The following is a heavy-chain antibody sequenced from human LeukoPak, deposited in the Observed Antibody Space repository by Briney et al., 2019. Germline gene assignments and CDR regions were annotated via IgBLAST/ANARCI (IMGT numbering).Heavy chain of an antibody. J-gene: IGHJ5*02. CDR1: GFTFSSYS. CDR3: AREGSGYDYFIHWFDP. Sequence: GGSLRLFCAASGFTFSSYSMNWVRQAPGKGLEWVSSISSSSSYIYYADSVKGRFTISRDNAKNSLYLQMNSLRAEDTAVYYCAREGSGYDYFIHWFDPWGQGTLVTVSS. D-gene: IGHD5-12*01. V-gene: IGHV3-21*01. CDR2: ISSSSSYI.